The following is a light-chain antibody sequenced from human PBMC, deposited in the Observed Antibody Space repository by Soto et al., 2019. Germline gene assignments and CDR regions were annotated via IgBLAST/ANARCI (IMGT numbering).Light chain of an antibody. CDR1: SANIVAGYD. CDR3: QSYDSSLSGYV. V-gene: IGLV1-40*01. J-gene: IGLJ1*01. Sequence: QSLLTQPPSVSGAPGQMFTISCPGVSANIVAGYDVHWYQQLPGTAPKLLIYGNSNRPSGVPDRFSGSKSGTSASLAITGLQAEDEADYYCQSYDSSLSGYVFGTGTKVTVL. CDR2: GNS.